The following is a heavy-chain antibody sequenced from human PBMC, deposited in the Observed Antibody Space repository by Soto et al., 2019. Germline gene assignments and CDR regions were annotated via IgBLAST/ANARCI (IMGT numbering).Heavy chain of an antibody. Sequence: ASVKVSCKASGYTFTSYYMHWVRQAPGQGLEWMGIINPSGGSTSYAQKFQGRVTMTRDTSTSTVYMELSSLRSEDTAVYYCARDKVEVATIHYGMDVWGQGTTVTVSS. CDR2: INPSGGST. CDR1: GYTFTSYY. D-gene: IGHD5-12*01. CDR3: ARDKVEVATIHYGMDV. V-gene: IGHV1-46*03. J-gene: IGHJ6*02.